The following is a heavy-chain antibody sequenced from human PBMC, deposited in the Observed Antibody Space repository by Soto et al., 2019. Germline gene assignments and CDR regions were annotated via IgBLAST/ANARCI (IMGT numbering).Heavy chain of an antibody. V-gene: IGHV1-69*01. J-gene: IGHJ6*02. CDR1: GGTFSRSA. CDR3: ARAHCGGDCTRSYYYYGLEV. D-gene: IGHD2-21*02. Sequence: QEHLVQSGAEVNKTGSSVKVSCKASGGTFSRSAISWVRQAPGQGLEWMGGIIPIFDAVHYAQKFQGRVTFTADESTSTAYMELSRLRYDDTAVYFCARAHCGGDCTRSYYYYGLEVWGQGTTVTVSS. CDR2: IIPIFDAV.